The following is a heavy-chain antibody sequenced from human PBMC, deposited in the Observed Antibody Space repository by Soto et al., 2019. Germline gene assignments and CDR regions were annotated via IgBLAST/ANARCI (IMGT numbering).Heavy chain of an antibody. Sequence: GGSLRLSCAASGFTFSSYAMSWVRQAPGKGLEWVSAISGSGGSTYYADSVKGRFTISRDNSKNTLYLQMNSLRAEDTAVYYCAKAGNTIFPSPERGWFDPWGQGTLVTVSS. CDR2: ISGSGGST. V-gene: IGHV3-23*01. CDR3: AKAGNTIFPSPERGWFDP. D-gene: IGHD3-3*01. J-gene: IGHJ5*02. CDR1: GFTFSSYA.